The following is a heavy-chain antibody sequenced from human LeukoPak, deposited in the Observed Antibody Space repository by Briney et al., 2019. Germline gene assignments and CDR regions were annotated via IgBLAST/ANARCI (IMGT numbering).Heavy chain of an antibody. CDR1: GFTFSSYD. J-gene: IGHJ6*02. Sequence: PGGSLRLSCAASGFTFSSYDMHWVRQATGKGLEWVSAIGTAGDTYYPGSVKGRFTISRENAKNSLHLQMNSLRAGDTAVYYCARGAPGIYGMDVWGQGTTVTVSS. CDR2: IGTAGDT. V-gene: IGHV3-13*01. CDR3: ARGAPGIYGMDV.